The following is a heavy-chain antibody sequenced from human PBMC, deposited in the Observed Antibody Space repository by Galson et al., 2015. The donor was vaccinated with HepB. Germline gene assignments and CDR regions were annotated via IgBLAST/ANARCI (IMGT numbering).Heavy chain of an antibody. CDR2: IDPSDSYT. V-gene: IGHV5-10-1*01. CDR1: GYRFTTYW. Sequence: SGAEVKQPGESLRISCKGSGYRFTTYWISWVRQMPGKGLEWMGRIDPSDSYTNYSPSFQGHVTISADKSISTAYLQWSSLKASDTAMYYCARHRALYGSALGYWGQGTLVTVSS. D-gene: IGHD3-10*01. J-gene: IGHJ4*02. CDR3: ARHRALYGSALGY.